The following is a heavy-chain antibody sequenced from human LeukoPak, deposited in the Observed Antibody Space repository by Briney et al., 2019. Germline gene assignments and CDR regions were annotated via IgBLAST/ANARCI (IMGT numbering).Heavy chain of an antibody. CDR2: ISSSSSYI. CDR1: GFTFSSYS. J-gene: IGHJ4*02. Sequence: GGSLRLSCAASGFTFSSYSMNWVRQAPGKGLEWGSSISSSSSYICYADSVKGRFTISRDNAKNSLYLQMNSLRAEDTAVYYCARDGGSSWDTPFDYWGQGTLVTVSS. D-gene: IGHD6-13*01. V-gene: IGHV3-21*01. CDR3: ARDGGSSWDTPFDY.